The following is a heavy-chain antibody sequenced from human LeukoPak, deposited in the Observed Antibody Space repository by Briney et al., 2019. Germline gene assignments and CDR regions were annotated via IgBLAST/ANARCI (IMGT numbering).Heavy chain of an antibody. D-gene: IGHD3-10*01. CDR3: AKDDAWLRFGE. J-gene: IGHJ4*02. CDR1: GGSFSGYY. V-gene: IGHV3-23*01. Sequence: ETLSLTCAVYGGSFSGYYWSWIRQPPGKGLEWVSAISGSGGSTYYADSVKGRFTISRDNSKNTLYLQMNSLTAEDTAVYYCAKDDAWLRFGEWSQGTLVTVSS. CDR2: ISGSGGST.